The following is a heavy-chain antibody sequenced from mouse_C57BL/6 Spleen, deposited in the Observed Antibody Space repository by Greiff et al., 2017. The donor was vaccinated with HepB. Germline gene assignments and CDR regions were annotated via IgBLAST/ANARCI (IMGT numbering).Heavy chain of an antibody. V-gene: IGHV1-55*01. CDR1: GYTFTSYW. J-gene: IGHJ3*01. CDR3: ARGDYDGYSWFAY. D-gene: IGHD2-3*01. CDR2: IYPGSGST. Sequence: QVQLQQPGAELVKPGASVKMSCKASGYTFTSYWITWVKQRPGQGLEWIGDIYPGSGSTNYNEKFKSKATLTVDTSSSTAYMQLSSLTSEDSAVYYCARGDYDGYSWFAYWGQGTLVTVSA.